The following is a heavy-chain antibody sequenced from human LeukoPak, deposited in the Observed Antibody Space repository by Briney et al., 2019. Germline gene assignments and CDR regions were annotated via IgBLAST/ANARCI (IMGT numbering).Heavy chain of an antibody. V-gene: IGHV4-61*05. CDR3: ARWVRGMYFDY. Sequence: KPSETLSLTCTVSGGSISSSSYYWGWIRQPPGKGLEWIGYIYYSGSTNYNPSLKSRVTISVDTSKNQFSLKLSSVTAADTAVYYCARWVRGMYFDYWGQGTLVTVSS. CDR2: IYYSGST. J-gene: IGHJ4*02. CDR1: GGSISSSSYY. D-gene: IGHD3-10*01.